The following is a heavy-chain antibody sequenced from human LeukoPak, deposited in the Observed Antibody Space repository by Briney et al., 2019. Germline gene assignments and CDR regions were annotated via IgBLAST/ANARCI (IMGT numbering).Heavy chain of an antibody. CDR3: AREVVQNDNWFDP. J-gene: IGHJ5*02. D-gene: IGHD2-15*01. Sequence: ASVKVSRKASGYIFPSYGISWVRQAPAQALEWMGWIGVYNGNTNYPQRLQARVTMTPDTSTTTAYMELRSLRSDDTAVYYCAREVVQNDNWFDPWGQGTLVTVSS. CDR2: IGVYNGNT. V-gene: IGHV1-18*01. CDR1: GYIFPSYG.